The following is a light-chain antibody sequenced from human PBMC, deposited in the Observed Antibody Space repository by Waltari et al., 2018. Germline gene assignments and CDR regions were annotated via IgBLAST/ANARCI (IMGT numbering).Light chain of an antibody. Sequence: QSVLTQPPSVSGAPGQRVTISCTGSSSNIGAGYDVHWYQQFPGTAPKLPIYHNSNRPSGVPDRFSGSKSGTSASLAITGLLAEDEADYYFQSFDSSLNAVLFGGGTKLTVL. CDR3: QSFDSSLNAVL. J-gene: IGLJ2*01. V-gene: IGLV1-40*01. CDR1: SSNIGAGYD. CDR2: HNS.